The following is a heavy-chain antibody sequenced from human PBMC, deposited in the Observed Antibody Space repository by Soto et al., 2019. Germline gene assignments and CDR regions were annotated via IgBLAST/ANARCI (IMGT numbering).Heavy chain of an antibody. D-gene: IGHD3-10*01. Sequence: QVQLVESGGGVVQPGRSLRLSCAASGFTFSSYAMHWVRQAPGKGLEWVAVISYDGSNKYYADSVKGRFTISRDNSKNTLYLQMNSLRAEDTAVYYCAKDRGAVMVRGYFDYWGQGTLVTVSS. V-gene: IGHV3-30-3*01. CDR1: GFTFSSYA. J-gene: IGHJ4*02. CDR3: AKDRGAVMVRGYFDY. CDR2: ISYDGSNK.